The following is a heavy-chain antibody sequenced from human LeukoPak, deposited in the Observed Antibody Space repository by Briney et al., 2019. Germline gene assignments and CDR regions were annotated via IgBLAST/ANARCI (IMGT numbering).Heavy chain of an antibody. CDR1: GFTFSSYG. CDR3: AKDWDDYYGSGSYFDY. CDR2: IRYDGSNK. D-gene: IGHD3-10*01. J-gene: IGHJ4*02. Sequence: QAGGSLRLSCAASGFTFSSYGMHWVRQAPGKGLEWVAFIRYDGSNKYYADSVKGRFTISRDNSKNTLYLQMNSLRAEDTAVYYCAKDWDDYYGSGSYFDYWGQGTLVTVSS. V-gene: IGHV3-30*02.